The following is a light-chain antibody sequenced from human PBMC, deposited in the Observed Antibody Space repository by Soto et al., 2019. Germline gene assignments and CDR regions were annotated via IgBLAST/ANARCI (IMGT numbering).Light chain of an antibody. CDR1: QTISSW. V-gene: IGKV1-5*03. Sequence: DIQMTQSPSTLSGSVGDRVTITCRASQTISSWLAWYQQKPGKAPKLLIYKASTLASGVPSRSSGSGSGTEFTLTINSLQPDDFATYYCQQYHIYSGTFGQGTKVDIK. J-gene: IGKJ1*01. CDR2: KAS. CDR3: QQYHIYSGT.